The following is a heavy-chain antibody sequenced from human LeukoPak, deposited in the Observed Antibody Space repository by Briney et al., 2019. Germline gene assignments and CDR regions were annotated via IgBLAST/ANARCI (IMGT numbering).Heavy chain of an antibody. CDR3: AKSQASGGNSDYYYYYMDV. CDR1: GFTFSSYS. V-gene: IGHV3-48*01. D-gene: IGHD4-23*01. CDR2: ISSSSSTI. Sequence: GGSLRLSCAASGFTFSSYSMNWVRQAPGKGLEWVSHISSSSSTIYYADSVKGRFTISRDNAKNSLYLQMNSLRAEDTAVYYCAKSQASGGNSDYYYYYMDVWGKGTTVTISS. J-gene: IGHJ6*03.